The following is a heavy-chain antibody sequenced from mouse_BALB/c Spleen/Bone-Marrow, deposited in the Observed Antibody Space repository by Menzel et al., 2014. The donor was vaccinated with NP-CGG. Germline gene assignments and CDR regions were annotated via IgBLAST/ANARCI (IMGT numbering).Heavy chain of an antibody. CDR1: GFDFSRYW. V-gene: IGHV4-1*02. Sequence: EVQLVESGGGLVQPGGSLKLSYAASGFDFSRYWMSWVRQAPGKGLEWIGEINPDSSTINYTPSLKDKFIISRDNAKNTLYLQMSKVRSEDTALYYCARLIYYGAMDYWGQGTSVTVSS. CDR2: INPDSSTI. J-gene: IGHJ4*01. CDR3: ARLIYYGAMDY. D-gene: IGHD2-1*01.